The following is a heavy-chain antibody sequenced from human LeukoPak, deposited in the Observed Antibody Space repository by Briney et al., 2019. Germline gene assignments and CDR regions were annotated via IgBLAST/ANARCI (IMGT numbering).Heavy chain of an antibody. CDR1: GGSISSYY. V-gene: IGHV4-4*07. CDR2: IYTSGST. D-gene: IGHD4-17*01. Sequence: SETLSLTCTVSGGSISSYYWSWIRQPAGKGLEWIGRIYTSGSTNYNPSLKSRVTMSVDTSKNQFSLKLSSVTAADTAVYYCARPTTVTTFGAFDIWGQGTMVTVSS. J-gene: IGHJ3*02. CDR3: ARPTTVTTFGAFDI.